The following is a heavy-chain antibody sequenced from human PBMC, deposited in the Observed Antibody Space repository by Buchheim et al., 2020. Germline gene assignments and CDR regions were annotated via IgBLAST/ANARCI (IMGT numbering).Heavy chain of an antibody. V-gene: IGHV4-61*02. CDR3: ARDPSPGAFDI. CDR2: IYTSGST. CDR1: GGSISRGSYY. J-gene: IGHJ3*02. Sequence: QVQLQESGPGLVKPSQTLSLTCTVSGGSISRGSYYWSWIRQPAGKGLEWIGRIYTSGSTNYNPSLKSRVTMSVDTSKNQFSLKLSSVTAADTAVYYCARDPSPGAFDIWGQGT.